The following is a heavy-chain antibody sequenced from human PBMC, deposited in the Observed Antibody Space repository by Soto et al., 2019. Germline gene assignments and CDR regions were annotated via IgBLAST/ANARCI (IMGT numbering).Heavy chain of an antibody. D-gene: IGHD4-17*01. Sequence: QVQLVQSGAEVKKPGASVKVSCKASDYTFTSYDISWVRQAPGQGLEWMGWISAYNGNTNYAQKLQGRVTMTTDTSTSTAYMELRSLRSDDTAVYYCARDQDYGDYDDAFDIWGQGTMVTVSS. CDR1: DYTFTSYD. CDR3: ARDQDYGDYDDAFDI. CDR2: ISAYNGNT. V-gene: IGHV1-18*01. J-gene: IGHJ3*02.